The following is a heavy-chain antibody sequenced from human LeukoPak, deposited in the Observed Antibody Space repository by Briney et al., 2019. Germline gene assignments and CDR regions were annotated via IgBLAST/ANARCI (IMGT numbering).Heavy chain of an antibody. CDR1: GYTFTFYA. J-gene: IGHJ5*01. Sequence: ASVKVSCKASGYTFTFYAIHWVRQAPGQRPEWMGWINTGHGDTKYSQEFQGRVTITRDTSASTAYMELSSLKSEDTAVYYCVKSTTQYCGSNNCYRYWFDSWGQGTLVTVSS. CDR2: INTGHGDT. D-gene: IGHD2-2*01. CDR3: VKSTTQYCGSNNCYRYWFDS. V-gene: IGHV1-3*03.